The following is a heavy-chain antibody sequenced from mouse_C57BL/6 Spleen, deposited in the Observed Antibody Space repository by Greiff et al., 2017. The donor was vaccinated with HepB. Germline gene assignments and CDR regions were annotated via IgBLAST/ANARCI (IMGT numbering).Heavy chain of an antibody. CDR1: GYTFTDYE. CDR2: IDPETGGT. J-gene: IGHJ2*01. V-gene: IGHV1-15*01. Sequence: VQLQQSGAELVRPGASVTLSCKASGYTFTDYEMHWVKQTPVHGLEWIGAIDPETGGTAYNQKFKGKAILTADKSSSTAYMELRSLTSEDSAVYYCTRGGHYGLDYWGQGTTLTVSS. CDR3: TRGGHYGLDY. D-gene: IGHD1-1*02.